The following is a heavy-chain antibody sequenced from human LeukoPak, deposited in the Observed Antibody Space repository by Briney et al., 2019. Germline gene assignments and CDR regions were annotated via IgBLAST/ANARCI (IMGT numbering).Heavy chain of an antibody. CDR1: GYSISSGYY. J-gene: IGHJ6*03. CDR3: ARVTRGMTYYYGSGSYSDYYYYYMDV. CDR2: IYHSGST. V-gene: IGHV4-38-2*01. Sequence: SETLSLTCAVSGYSISSGYYWGWIRQPPGKGLEWIGSIYHSGSTYSNPSLKSRVTISVDTSKNQFSLKLSSVTAADTAVYYCARVTRGMTYYYGSGSYSDYYYYYMDVWGKGTTVTVSS. D-gene: IGHD3-10*01.